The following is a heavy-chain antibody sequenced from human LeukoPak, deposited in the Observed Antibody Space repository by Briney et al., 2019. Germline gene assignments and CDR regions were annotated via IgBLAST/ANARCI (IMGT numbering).Heavy chain of an antibody. CDR1: GLTFGDHA. J-gene: IGHJ6*02. V-gene: IGHV3-49*04. CDR2: IRSKTYGGTT. CDR3: TRGPIQPWVYHGMDV. D-gene: IGHD5-18*01. Sequence: GGSLRLSCTASGLTFGDHAMSWVRQAPGKGLEWVGFIRSKTYGGTTEYAASVKGRFTISRDDSKSIAYLQMNSLKTEDTGVYYCTRGPIQPWVYHGMDVWGQGTTVTVSS.